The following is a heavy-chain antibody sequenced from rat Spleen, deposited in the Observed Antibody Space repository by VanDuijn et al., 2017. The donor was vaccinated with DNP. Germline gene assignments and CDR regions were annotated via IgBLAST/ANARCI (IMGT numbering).Heavy chain of an antibody. D-gene: IGHD2-7*01. CDR2: ISSSGGST. V-gene: IGHV5-25*01. Sequence: EVQLVESGGGLVQPGRSLKLSCAASGFAFTNYDMAWVRQAPTKGLEWVAAISSSGGSTYYRDSVKGRFTVSSDYAKSTLYLQMDSLRSEDTATYYCARLLAGRSYYFDYWGQGVMVTVSS. CDR3: ARLLAGRSYYFDY. J-gene: IGHJ2*01. CDR1: GFAFTNYD.